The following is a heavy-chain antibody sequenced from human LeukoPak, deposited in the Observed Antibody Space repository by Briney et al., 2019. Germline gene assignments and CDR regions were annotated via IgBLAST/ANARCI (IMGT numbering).Heavy chain of an antibody. J-gene: IGHJ4*02. Sequence: SETLSLTCAVYGGSFSGYYWSWIRQPPGKGLEWIGEINHSGSTNYNPSLKSRVTISVDTSKNQFSLKLSSVTAADTAVYYCASFPPPGHWGQGTLVTVSS. V-gene: IGHV4-34*01. CDR3: ASFPPPGH. CDR2: INHSGST. CDR1: GGSFSGYY.